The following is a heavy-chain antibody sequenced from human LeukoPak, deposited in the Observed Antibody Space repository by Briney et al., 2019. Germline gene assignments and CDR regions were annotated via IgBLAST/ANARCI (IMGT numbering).Heavy chain of an antibody. CDR3: ARGRQNPTYYYDSSGSNWFDP. V-gene: IGHV3-74*01. CDR2: INSDGRNT. J-gene: IGHJ5*02. Sequence: GGSLRLSCAASGVTFSTYWMHWARQDPGKGLVWVSRINSDGRNTIYADSVKGRFTISRDNAKNTLYLQMNSLRPEDTAVYYCARGRQNPTYYYDSSGSNWFDPWGQGTLVTVSS. CDR1: GVTFSTYW. D-gene: IGHD3-22*01.